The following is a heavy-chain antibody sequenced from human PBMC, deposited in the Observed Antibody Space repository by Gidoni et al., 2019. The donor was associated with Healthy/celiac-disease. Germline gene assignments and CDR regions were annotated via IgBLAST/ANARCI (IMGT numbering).Heavy chain of an antibody. CDR1: GFTFSSYA. J-gene: IGHJ4*02. D-gene: IGHD3-22*01. CDR3: AKSVFYDSSGYLPGV. CDR2: ISGSGGST. Sequence: EVQLLESGGGVVQPGGSLRLSCAAPGFTFSSYAMTWVRQAPGKGLDWVSAISGSGGSTYYADSVKGRFTISRDNSKNTLYLQMNSLRAEDTAVYYCAKSVFYDSSGYLPGVWGQGTLVTVSS. V-gene: IGHV3-23*01.